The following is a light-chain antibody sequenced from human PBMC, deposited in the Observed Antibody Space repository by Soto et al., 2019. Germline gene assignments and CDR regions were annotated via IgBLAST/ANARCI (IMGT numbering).Light chain of an antibody. CDR2: LGS. CDR1: RSLLHTDGYNY. J-gene: IGKJ5*01. V-gene: IGKV2-28*01. Sequence: DIVLTQSPLSLSGTPGEPASISCWSSRSLLHTDGYNYLDWYLQKPGQSPQLLIYLGSNRAAGVPDRFSGSVSGTDFALKISRVEVEDVGVYYCMQALQTPITFGQGTRLDIK. CDR3: MQALQTPIT.